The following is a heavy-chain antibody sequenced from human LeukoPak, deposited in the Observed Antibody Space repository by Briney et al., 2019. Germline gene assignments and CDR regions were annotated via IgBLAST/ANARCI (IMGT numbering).Heavy chain of an antibody. Sequence: GGSLRLSCAASGFTFSTYAMSWVRQAPGKGLEWVSAISGSGGSTYYADSVKGRFTISRDNSKNTLYLQMNSLKTEDTALYYCTTQYLDSRTPRYWGQGTLVTVSS. CDR2: ISGSGGST. J-gene: IGHJ4*02. V-gene: IGHV3-23*01. CDR3: TTQYLDSRTPRY. D-gene: IGHD4-11*01. CDR1: GFTFSTYA.